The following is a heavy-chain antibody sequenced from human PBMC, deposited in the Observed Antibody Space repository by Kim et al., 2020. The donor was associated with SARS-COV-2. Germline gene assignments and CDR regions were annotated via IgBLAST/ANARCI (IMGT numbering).Heavy chain of an antibody. D-gene: IGHD3-3*01. V-gene: IGHV3-53*01. CDR1: GFTVSSNY. Sequence: GGSLRLSCAASGFTVSSNYMSWVRQAPGKGLEWVSVIYSGGSTYYADSVKGRFTISRDNSKNTLYLQMNSLRAEDTAVYYCARELEAPAPNAFDIWGQGTMVTVSS. CDR2: IYSGGST. J-gene: IGHJ3*02. CDR3: ARELEAPAPNAFDI.